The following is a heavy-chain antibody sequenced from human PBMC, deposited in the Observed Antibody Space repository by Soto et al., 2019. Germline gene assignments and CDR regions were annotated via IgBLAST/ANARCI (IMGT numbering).Heavy chain of an antibody. D-gene: IGHD2-15*01. Sequence: EVQLLESGGGLVQPGGSLRLSCAASGFTFSSYAMSWVRQAPGKGLEWVSAISGSGGSTYYAVSVKGRFTISRDNSKNTLYLQMNSLRAEDTAVYYCAKYLIVVVVAATPPYYFDYWGQGTLVTVSS. CDR3: AKYLIVVVVAATPPYYFDY. V-gene: IGHV3-23*01. CDR1: GFTFSSYA. CDR2: ISGSGGST. J-gene: IGHJ4*02.